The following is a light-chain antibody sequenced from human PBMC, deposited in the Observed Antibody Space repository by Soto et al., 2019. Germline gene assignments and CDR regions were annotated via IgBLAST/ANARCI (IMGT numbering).Light chain of an antibody. CDR2: GAF. V-gene: IGKV3-15*01. Sequence: ERVMTQSPATLSMFPGERATLSCRASQSVSSDLGWYQQKPGQAPRLLIHGAFIRAAGVPARFSGSGSGTEFTLTISSLQSEDSAVYYCQQYNDWPLTFGGGTKVDNK. CDR3: QQYNDWPLT. J-gene: IGKJ4*01. CDR1: QSVSSD.